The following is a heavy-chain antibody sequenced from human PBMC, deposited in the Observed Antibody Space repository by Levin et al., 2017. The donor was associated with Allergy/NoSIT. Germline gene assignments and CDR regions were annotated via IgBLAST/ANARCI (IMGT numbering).Heavy chain of an antibody. CDR2: IKRKTDGGTT. CDR3: IIVSFGYYFES. CDR1: GFTFSNAW. V-gene: IGHV3-15*01. J-gene: IGHJ4*02. Sequence: GESLKISCTASGFTFSNAWMTWVRQAPGKGLEWVGRIKRKTDGGTTDYAAPVKGRFTISRDDSKNTLYLQMNSLKTDDTAVYYCIIVSFGYYFESWGQGTLVTVSP. D-gene: IGHD1-26*01.